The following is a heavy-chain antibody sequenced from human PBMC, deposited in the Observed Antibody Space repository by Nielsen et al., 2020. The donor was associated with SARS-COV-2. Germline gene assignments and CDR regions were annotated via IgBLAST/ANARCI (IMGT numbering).Heavy chain of an antibody. CDR3: ARESGSFDY. CDR2: INSDGSST. V-gene: IGHV3-74*01. D-gene: IGHD1-26*01. CDR1: GFTFSSYW. Sequence: GESLKISCAASGFTFSSYWMHWVRQAPGKGLVWVSRINSDGSSTSYADSVKGRFNIARDNAKNTLYLQMNSLRAEDTAVYYCARESGSFDYWGQGTLVTVSS. J-gene: IGHJ4*02.